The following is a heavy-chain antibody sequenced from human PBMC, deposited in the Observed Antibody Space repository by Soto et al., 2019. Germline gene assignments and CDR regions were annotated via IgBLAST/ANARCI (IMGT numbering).Heavy chain of an antibody. D-gene: IGHD2-2*01. CDR2: IYYSGST. CDR1: GGSISSGGYY. V-gene: IGHV4-31*03. Sequence: PSETLSLTCTVSGGSISSGGYYWSWIRQHPGKGLEWIGYIYYSGSTYYNPSLKSRVTISVDTSKNQFSLKLSSVTAADTAVYYCARSPQLLQIFGYWGQGTLVTVSS. J-gene: IGHJ4*02. CDR3: ARSPQLLQIFGY.